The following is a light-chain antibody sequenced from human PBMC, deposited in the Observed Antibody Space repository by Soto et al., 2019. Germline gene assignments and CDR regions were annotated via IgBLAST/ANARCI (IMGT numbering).Light chain of an antibody. CDR2: DVS. CDR3: QQYNSSPIT. Sequence: DIQMPQSPSTLSASVGDRVTITCRASQSISSWLAWYQQKPGKAPKLLIYDVSSLESGVPSRFSGSGSGTEFTLTISSLQPDDFATYYCQQYNSSPITFGRGTRLEIK. J-gene: IGKJ5*01. V-gene: IGKV1-5*01. CDR1: QSISSW.